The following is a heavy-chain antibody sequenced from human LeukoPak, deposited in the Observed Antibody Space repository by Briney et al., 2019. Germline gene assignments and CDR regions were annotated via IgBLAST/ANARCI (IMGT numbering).Heavy chain of an antibody. CDR1: GYTFTGYY. Sequence: ASVKVSCKASGYTFTGYYMHWVRQAPGQGLEWMGRINPNSGGTNYAQKFQGRVTMTRETSISTAYMELSRLRSDDTAVYYCARGGPRYYDSSGYANPPFDYWGQGTLVTVSS. V-gene: IGHV1-2*06. J-gene: IGHJ4*02. CDR3: ARGGPRYYDSSGYANPPFDY. CDR2: INPNSGGT. D-gene: IGHD3-22*01.